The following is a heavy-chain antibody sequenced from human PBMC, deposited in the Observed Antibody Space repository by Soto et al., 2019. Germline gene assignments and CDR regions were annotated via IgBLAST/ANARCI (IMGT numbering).Heavy chain of an antibody. V-gene: IGHV4-31*03. CDR3: ASAKTIFEIKPLFDS. J-gene: IGHJ4*02. CDR1: GGSINSGGYY. D-gene: IGHD3-3*01. CDR2: IYYSGST. Sequence: SETLSLTCTVSGGSINSGGYYWSWIRQHPGKGLEWIGYIYYSGSTYYNPSLKSRVTISIDTSKNQFSLKLSSVTAADTAVYYCASAKTIFEIKPLFDSWGQGTLVTVPS.